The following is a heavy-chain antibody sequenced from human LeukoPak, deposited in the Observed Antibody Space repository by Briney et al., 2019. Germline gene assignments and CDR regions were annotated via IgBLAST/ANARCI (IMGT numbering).Heavy chain of an antibody. CDR1: GFTFSSYA. CDR3: AKPAGSGQGYFDY. V-gene: IGHV3-23*01. CDR2: ISGSGGST. D-gene: IGHD3-10*01. J-gene: IGHJ4*02. Sequence: LTGGSLRLSCAASGFTFSSYAMSWVRQAPGKGLEWVSAISGSGGSTYYADSVKGRFTISRDNSKNTLYLQMNSLRAEDTAVYYCAKPAGSGQGYFDYWGQGTLVTVSS.